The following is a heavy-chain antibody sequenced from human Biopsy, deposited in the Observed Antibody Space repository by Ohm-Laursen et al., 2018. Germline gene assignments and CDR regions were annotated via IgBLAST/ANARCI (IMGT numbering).Heavy chain of an antibody. V-gene: IGHV4-38-2*01. Sequence: TLSLTCAVSGYSISSDYRWGWIRQAPGKTLEWLGKIFKDGNTHYNPPLRSRLIISIDTSKNQFSLMMTSVSGADTAVYFCARVGSGWAPFDKWGPGTLVIVSS. J-gene: IGHJ4*02. D-gene: IGHD6-19*01. CDR1: GYSISSDYR. CDR2: IFKDGNT. CDR3: ARVGSGWAPFDK.